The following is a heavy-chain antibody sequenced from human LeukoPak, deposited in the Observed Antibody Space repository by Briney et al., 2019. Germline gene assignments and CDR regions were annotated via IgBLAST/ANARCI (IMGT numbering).Heavy chain of an antibody. CDR2: INHSGST. CDR3: ARVGRGYGDYVEGWFDP. Sequence: SETLSLTCAVYGGSFSGYYWSWIRQPPGKGLEWIGEINHSGSTNYNPSLKSRVTISVDTSKNQFSLKLSSVTAADTAVYYCARVGRGYGDYVEGWFDPWGQGTLVTVSS. V-gene: IGHV4-34*01. CDR1: GGSFSGYY. J-gene: IGHJ5*02. D-gene: IGHD4-17*01.